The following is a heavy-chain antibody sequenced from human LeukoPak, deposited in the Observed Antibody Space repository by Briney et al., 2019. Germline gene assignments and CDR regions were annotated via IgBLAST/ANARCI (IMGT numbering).Heavy chain of an antibody. D-gene: IGHD2-15*01. V-gene: IGHV4-59*01. CDR3: ARATPLYCSGGSCYFDY. J-gene: IGHJ4*02. Sequence: PSETLSLTCTVSGGSISSYYWSWIRQPPGKGLEWIGYIYYSGSTNYNPSLKSRVTISVDTSKNQFSLKLSSVTAADTAVYYCARATPLYCSGGSCYFDYWGQGTLVTVSS. CDR1: GGSISSYY. CDR2: IYYSGST.